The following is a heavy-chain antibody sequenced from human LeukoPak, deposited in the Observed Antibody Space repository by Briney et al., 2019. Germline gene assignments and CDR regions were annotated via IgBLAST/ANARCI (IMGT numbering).Heavy chain of an antibody. CDR2: INTDGTAT. CDR1: GLTLSSYW. J-gene: IGHJ4*02. Sequence: GGSLRLSCAASGLTLSSYWMHWVRQAPGKGLVWVSHINTDGTATTYADSVKGRFTISRDNAKNTLYLQMNSLRAEDTAAYYCVRDSNLSFDYWGQGALVTVSS. V-gene: IGHV3-74*01. CDR3: VRDSNLSFDY. D-gene: IGHD1-14*01.